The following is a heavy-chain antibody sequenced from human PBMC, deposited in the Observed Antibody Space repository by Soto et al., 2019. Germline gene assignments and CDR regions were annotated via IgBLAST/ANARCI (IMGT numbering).Heavy chain of an antibody. D-gene: IGHD3-10*01. V-gene: IGHV3-66*04. CDR3: ARLRGYYYYYYMDV. CDR1: GFTVSSNY. Sequence: TGGSLRLSCAASGFTVSSNYMSWVRQAPGKGLEWVSVIYSGGSTYYADSVKGRFTISRDNSKNTLYLQMNSLRAEDTAVYYCARLRGYYYYYYMDVWGKGTTVTVSS. J-gene: IGHJ6*03. CDR2: IYSGGST.